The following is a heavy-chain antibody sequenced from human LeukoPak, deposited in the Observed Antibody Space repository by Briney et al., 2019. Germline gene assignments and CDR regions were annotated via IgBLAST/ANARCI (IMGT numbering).Heavy chain of an antibody. J-gene: IGHJ4*02. Sequence: PSETLSLTCAVYGGSFSGYYWSWIRQPPGKGLEWIGEINHSGSTYYNPSLKSRVTISVDRSKNQFSLKLSSVTAADTAVYYCARVSGYDLRTYYFDYWGQGTLVTVSS. V-gene: IGHV4-34*01. CDR1: GGSFSGYY. CDR3: ARVSGYDLRTYYFDY. D-gene: IGHD5-12*01. CDR2: INHSGST.